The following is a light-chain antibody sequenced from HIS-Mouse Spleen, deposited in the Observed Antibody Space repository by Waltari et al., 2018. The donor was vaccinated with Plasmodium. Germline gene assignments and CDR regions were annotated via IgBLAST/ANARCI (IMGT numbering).Light chain of an antibody. CDR2: KDS. CDR3: YTAADAILV. CDR1: VLAKKY. J-gene: IGLJ3*02. Sequence: SYELTQPSSVSVSPGQTARITCSGDVLAKKYARWFQQKPGQAPVLVIYKDSERPSGIPERFSGSSSGTTVTLTISGAQVEDEADYYCYTAADAILVFGGGTKHTVL. V-gene: IGLV3-27*01.